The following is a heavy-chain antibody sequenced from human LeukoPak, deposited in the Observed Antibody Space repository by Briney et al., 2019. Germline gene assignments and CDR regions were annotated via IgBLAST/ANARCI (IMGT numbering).Heavy chain of an antibody. Sequence: PGGSLRLSCVAPGFTFKNAWMSWVRQAPGKGLEWVGRIKSKTDGESTDYAAPVKGRFTISRDDSKNTLYLQMNSLKTEDTALYYCTTEGYCTSTNCYAADYWGQGTLVTVSS. D-gene: IGHD2-2*01. CDR3: TTEGYCTSTNCYAADY. V-gene: IGHV3-15*01. CDR2: IKSKTDGEST. CDR1: GFTFKNAW. J-gene: IGHJ4*02.